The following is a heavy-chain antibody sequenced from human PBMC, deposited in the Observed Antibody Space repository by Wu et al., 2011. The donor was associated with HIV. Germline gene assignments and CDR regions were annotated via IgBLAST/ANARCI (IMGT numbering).Heavy chain of an antibody. D-gene: IGHD2-15*01. Sequence: QVQLEQSGSEVKRPGSSVKVSCKASGGTFNSHVINWVRQAPGQGLEWMGGTIPLFGQTNYAQKFQGRVTITTDASTRTVYMELSSLRFEDTAVYFCARAPGGHCRGGTCQIPHWYFELWGRGTLVTVAA. CDR1: GGTFNSHV. CDR3: ARAPGGHCRGGTCQIPHWYFEL. V-gene: IGHV1-69*05. J-gene: IGHJ2*01. CDR2: TIPLFGQT.